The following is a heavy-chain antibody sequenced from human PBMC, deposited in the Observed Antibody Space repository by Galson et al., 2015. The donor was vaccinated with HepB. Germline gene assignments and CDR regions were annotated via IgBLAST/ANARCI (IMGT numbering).Heavy chain of an antibody. Sequence: SGAEVKKPGESLKISCKGSGYSFTSYWIGWVRQMPGKGLEWMGIIYPGDSDTRYSPSFQGQVTISADKSISTAYLQWSSLKASDTAMYYCARGIGYSSGQNLHNWFDPWGQGTLATVSS. V-gene: IGHV5-51*01. CDR3: ARGIGYSSGQNLHNWFDP. D-gene: IGHD6-19*01. J-gene: IGHJ5*02. CDR1: GYSFTSYW. CDR2: IYPGDSDT.